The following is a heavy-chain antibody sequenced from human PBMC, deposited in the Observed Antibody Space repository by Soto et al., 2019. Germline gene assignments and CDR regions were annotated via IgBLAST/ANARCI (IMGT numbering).Heavy chain of an antibody. Sequence: PSETLSLTCTVSGGSISSYYGSWIRQPTGKGLEWIGYIYYSGSTNYNPSLKSRVTISVDTSKNQFSLKLSSVTAADTAVYYCARERVVVVPAAIGPYYYYYGMDVWGQGTTVTVSS. CDR1: GGSISSYY. CDR3: ARERVVVVPAAIGPYYYYYGMDV. J-gene: IGHJ6*02. D-gene: IGHD2-2*02. CDR2: IYYSGST. V-gene: IGHV4-59*01.